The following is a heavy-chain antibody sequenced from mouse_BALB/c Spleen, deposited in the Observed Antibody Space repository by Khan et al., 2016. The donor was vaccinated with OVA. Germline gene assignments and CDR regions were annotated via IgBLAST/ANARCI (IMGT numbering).Heavy chain of an antibody. CDR1: GDSISSGY. V-gene: IGHV3-8*02. D-gene: IGHD2-14*01. J-gene: IGHJ3*01. CDR3: ARSTYRYAFAY. Sequence: EVQLQESGPSLVQPSQTLSLTCSVTGDSISSGYWSWIRKFPGNKLEYMGYMISSGYTYYNPSLKSRISITRHTSKNQYYLQFTSGTTEDTATYYCARSTYRYAFAYWGQGTLVTVSA. CDR2: MISSGYT.